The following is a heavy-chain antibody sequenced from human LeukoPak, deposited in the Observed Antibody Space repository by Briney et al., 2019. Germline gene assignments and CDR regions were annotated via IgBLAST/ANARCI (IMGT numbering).Heavy chain of an antibody. CDR1: GFTLSSYS. CDR2: ISSSSSYI. CDR3: ARDAAGMTDP. D-gene: IGHD1-1*01. V-gene: IGHV3-21*01. Sequence: GGSLRLSCAASGFTLSSYSMNWVRQAPGKGLEWVSSISSSSSYIYYADSVKGRFTISRDNAKNSLYLQMNSLRAEDTAVYYCARDAAGMTDPWGQATLVTVSS. J-gene: IGHJ5*02.